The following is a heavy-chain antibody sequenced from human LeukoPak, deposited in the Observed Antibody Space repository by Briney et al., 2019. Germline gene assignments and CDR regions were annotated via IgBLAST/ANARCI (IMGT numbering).Heavy chain of an antibody. Sequence: ASVKVSCKASGYTFTSYYTHWVRQAPGQGLEWMGIINPSGGSTSYAQKFQGRVTMTRDMSTSTVYMELSSLRSEDTAVYYCARDDYYDSSGYMSFVYWGQGTLVTVSS. V-gene: IGHV1-46*01. CDR2: INPSGGST. J-gene: IGHJ4*02. CDR3: ARDDYYDSSGYMSFVY. D-gene: IGHD3-22*01. CDR1: GYTFTSYY.